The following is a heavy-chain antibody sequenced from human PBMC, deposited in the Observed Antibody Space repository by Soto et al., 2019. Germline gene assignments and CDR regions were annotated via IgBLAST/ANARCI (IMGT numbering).Heavy chain of an antibody. V-gene: IGHV4-30-4*01. CDR3: ARGDFLAALHGMDV. D-gene: IGHD6-6*01. Sequence: QVQLQESGPGLVKPSQTLSLTCTVSGGSISSGDYYWSWIRQPPGKGLEWIGYIYYSGSTYYNPSLESGVTIXGXTXXNQFFLKLSSVTAADAAVYYCARGDFLAALHGMDVWGQGTTVTVSS. CDR1: GGSISSGDYY. J-gene: IGHJ6*02. CDR2: IYYSGST.